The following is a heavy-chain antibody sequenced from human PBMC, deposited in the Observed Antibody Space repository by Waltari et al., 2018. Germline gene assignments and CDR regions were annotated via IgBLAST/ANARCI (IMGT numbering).Heavy chain of an antibody. V-gene: IGHV4-34*01. J-gene: IGHJ4*02. CDR1: GGSFSGYY. CDR3: ARQRYSPSVRYYFDY. CDR2: INHSGST. D-gene: IGHD5-18*01. Sequence: QVQLQQWGAGLLKPSETLSLTCAVYGGSFSGYYWSWTRQPPGKGLEWIGEINHSGSTNYNPSLKSRVTISVDTSKNQFSLKLSSVTAADTAVYYCARQRYSPSVRYYFDYWGQGTLVTVSS.